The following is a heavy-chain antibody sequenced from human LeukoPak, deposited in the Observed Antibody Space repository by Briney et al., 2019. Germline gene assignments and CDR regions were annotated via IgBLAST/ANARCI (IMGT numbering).Heavy chain of an antibody. CDR1: RYTFTCYY. J-gene: IGHJ4*02. CDR2: INPNSGGT. D-gene: IGHD3-22*01. Sequence: SVQDSRKASRYTFTCYYMHWVRQAPGQGLEWMGLINPNSGGTNYAQKLQGRVTMTRDTSISTAYMELSRLRSDDAAVYYCARDWVGRYYYDSSGYYGEWGQGTLVTVSS. V-gene: IGHV1-2*02. CDR3: ARDWVGRYYYDSSGYYGE.